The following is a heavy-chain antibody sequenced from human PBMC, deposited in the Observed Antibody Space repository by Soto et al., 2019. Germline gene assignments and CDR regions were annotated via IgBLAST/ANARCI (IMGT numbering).Heavy chain of an antibody. V-gene: IGHV4-34*01. D-gene: IGHD6-13*01. CDR3: ARESSSWYSDYYYYMDV. CDR1: GGSFSGYY. Sequence: SETLSLTCAVYGGSFSGYYWSWIRQPPGKGLEWIGEINHSGSTNYNPSLKSRVTISVDTSKNQFSLKLSSVTAADTAVYYCARESSSWYSDYYYYMDVWGKGTTVTVSS. J-gene: IGHJ6*03. CDR2: INHSGST.